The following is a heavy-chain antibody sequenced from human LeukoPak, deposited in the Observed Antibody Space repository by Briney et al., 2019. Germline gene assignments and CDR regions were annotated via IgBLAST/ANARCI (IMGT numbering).Heavy chain of an antibody. D-gene: IGHD6-19*01. V-gene: IGHV1-18*04. Sequence: GASVKVSCKASGYTFNKHGITWVRQAPGQGLEWMGWISAYNGDTKYGQRFQGRVTLLTDTTASTAYMELRSLRSHDTAVYYCARDPSNTSGWSPYFDYWGQGALVTVSS. J-gene: IGHJ4*02. CDR1: GYTFNKHG. CDR3: ARDPSNTSGWSPYFDY. CDR2: ISAYNGDT.